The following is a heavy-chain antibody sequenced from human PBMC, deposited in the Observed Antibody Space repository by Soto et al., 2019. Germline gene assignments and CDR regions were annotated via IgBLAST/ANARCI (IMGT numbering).Heavy chain of an antibody. J-gene: IGHJ3*02. CDR3: ARDQTSSSGGAFDI. V-gene: IGHV4-30-4*01. D-gene: IGHD6-13*01. Sequence: QVQLQESGPGLVKPSQTLSLTCTVSGGSISSGDYYWSWIRQPPGKGLEWIGYIYYSGSTYYNPSLQRRVTISVEPSTNQFSQKLISVPAADTAVYYCARDQTSSSGGAFDIWGQGTMVTVSS. CDR1: GGSISSGDYY. CDR2: IYYSGST.